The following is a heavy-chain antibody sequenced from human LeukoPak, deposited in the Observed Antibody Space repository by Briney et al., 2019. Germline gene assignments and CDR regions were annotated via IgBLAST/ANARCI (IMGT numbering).Heavy chain of an antibody. J-gene: IGHJ4*02. Sequence: SETLSLTCTVSGGSISSSSYYWGWIRQPPGKGLEWIGYIYYSGSTYYNPSLKSRVTISVDTSKNQFSLKLSSVTAADTAVYYCARTLAATDYYFDYWGQGTLVTVSS. CDR1: GGSISSSSYY. D-gene: IGHD6-13*01. CDR2: IYYSGST. V-gene: IGHV4-30-4*08. CDR3: ARTLAATDYYFDY.